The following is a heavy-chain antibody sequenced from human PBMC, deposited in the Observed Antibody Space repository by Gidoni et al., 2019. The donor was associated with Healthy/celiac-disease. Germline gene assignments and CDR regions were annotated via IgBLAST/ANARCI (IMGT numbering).Heavy chain of an antibody. V-gene: IGHV4-39*01. Sequence: QLQLQESGPGLVKPSETLSLTCTVPGGSISSSSYYWGWIRQPPGKGLGWIGSIYYSGSTYYNPSLKSRVTISVDTSKNQFSLKLSSVTAADTAVYYCARQSGIMITFGGVEADYWGQGTLVTVSS. CDR1: GGSISSSSYY. D-gene: IGHD3-16*01. J-gene: IGHJ4*02. CDR3: ARQSGIMITFGGVEADY. CDR2: IYYSGST.